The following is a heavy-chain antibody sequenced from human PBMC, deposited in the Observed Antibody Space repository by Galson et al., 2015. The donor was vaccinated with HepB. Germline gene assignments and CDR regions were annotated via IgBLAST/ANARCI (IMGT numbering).Heavy chain of an antibody. V-gene: IGHV3-23*01. CDR1: GFTFSTYA. D-gene: IGHD3-22*01. J-gene: IGHJ3*02. Sequence: SLRLSCAASGFTFSTYAMSWVRQAPGKGLEWVSTVSRSGGTTHYADSVKGRFTISRDNAKNSLYLQMNSLRDEDTAVYYCARAGLSYDSSGYYLGAFDIWGQGTMVTVSS. CDR3: ARAGLSYDSSGYYLGAFDI. CDR2: VSRSGGTT.